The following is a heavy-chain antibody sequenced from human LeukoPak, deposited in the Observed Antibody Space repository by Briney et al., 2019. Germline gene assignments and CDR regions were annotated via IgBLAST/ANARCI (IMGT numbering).Heavy chain of an antibody. CDR2: ISGSGGST. Sequence: GGSLRLSCAASGFTFSTYGMSWVRQAPGKGLEWVSAISGSGGSTYYADSVKGRFTISRDNSKNTLYLQMNSLRAEDTAVYYCAKDNLREAVAGSDPFDYWGQGTLVTVSS. CDR1: GFTFSTYG. V-gene: IGHV3-23*01. D-gene: IGHD6-19*01. J-gene: IGHJ4*02. CDR3: AKDNLREAVAGSDPFDY.